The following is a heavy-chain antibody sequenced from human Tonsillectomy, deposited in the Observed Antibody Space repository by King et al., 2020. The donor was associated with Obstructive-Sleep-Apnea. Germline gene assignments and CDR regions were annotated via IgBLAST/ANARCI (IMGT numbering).Heavy chain of an antibody. CDR3: ARADTIAAAGIQSYYYYYGMDV. CDR2: IKQDGSEK. V-gene: IGHV3-7*03. J-gene: IGHJ6*02. D-gene: IGHD6-13*01. CDR1: GFTFSSYW. Sequence: VQLVESGGGLVQPGGSLRLSCAASGFTFSSYWMSWVRQAPGKGLEWVANIKQDGSEKYYVDSVKGRFTISRYNAKNSLYLQMNSLRAEDTAVYYCARADTIAAAGIQSYYYYYGMDVWGQGTTVTVSS.